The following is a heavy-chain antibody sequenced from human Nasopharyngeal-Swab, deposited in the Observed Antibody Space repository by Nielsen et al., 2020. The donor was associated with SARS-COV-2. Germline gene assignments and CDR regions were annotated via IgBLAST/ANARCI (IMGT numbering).Heavy chain of an antibody. V-gene: IGHV3-53*01. J-gene: IGHJ6*02. Sequence: GESLKISCVVPGLSVSSNYMSWVRQAPGKGLEWVSVIYSGGATYYADSVKGRFTISRDNSKNTLYLQMNSLRGEDTAVYYCARGDSFWGQGTTVTVSS. D-gene: IGHD2-21*01. CDR1: GLSVSSNY. CDR3: ARGDSF. CDR2: IYSGGAT.